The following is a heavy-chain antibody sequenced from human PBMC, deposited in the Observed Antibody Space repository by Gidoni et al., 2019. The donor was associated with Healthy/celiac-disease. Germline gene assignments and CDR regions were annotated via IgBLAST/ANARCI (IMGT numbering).Heavy chain of an antibody. CDR2: ISGSGGST. CDR1: GFTFSSYA. V-gene: IGHV3-23*01. D-gene: IGHD6-13*01. CDR3: AKLESTGYSSSWYDY. J-gene: IGHJ4*02. Sequence: EVQLLESGGGLVQPGGSLRLSCAASGFTFSSYAMSWVRQAPGKGLGWVSAISGSGGSTYYADAVKGRFTISRDNSKNTLYLQMNSLRADDTAVYYCAKLESTGYSSSWYDYWGQGTLVTVSS.